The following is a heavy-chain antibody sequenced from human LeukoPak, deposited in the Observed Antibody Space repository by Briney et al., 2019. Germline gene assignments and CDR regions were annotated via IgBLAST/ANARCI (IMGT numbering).Heavy chain of an antibody. Sequence: GESLKMSCKGSGYSFTSYWIGWVRQMPGKGLEWMGIIYPGDSDTRYSPSFQGQVTISADKSISTAYLQWSSLKASDTAMYYCACYYDSSGYYYSLFDYWGQGTLVTVSS. V-gene: IGHV5-51*01. J-gene: IGHJ4*02. CDR1: GYSFTSYW. D-gene: IGHD3-22*01. CDR2: IYPGDSDT. CDR3: ACYYDSSGYYYSLFDY.